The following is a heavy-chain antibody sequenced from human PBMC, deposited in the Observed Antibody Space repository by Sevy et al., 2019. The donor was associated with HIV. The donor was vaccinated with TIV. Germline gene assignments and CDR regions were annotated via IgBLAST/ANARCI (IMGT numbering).Heavy chain of an antibody. Sequence: SETLSLTCAVYGGSFSGYYWSWIRQPPGKGLERIGEINHSGSTNYNPSLKSRVTISVDTSKNQFSLKLSSVTAADTAVYYCARATGPRFDYGDPYAFDIWCQGTMVTVSS. V-gene: IGHV4-34*01. J-gene: IGHJ3*02. D-gene: IGHD4-17*01. CDR2: INHSGST. CDR3: ARATGPRFDYGDPYAFDI. CDR1: GGSFSGYY.